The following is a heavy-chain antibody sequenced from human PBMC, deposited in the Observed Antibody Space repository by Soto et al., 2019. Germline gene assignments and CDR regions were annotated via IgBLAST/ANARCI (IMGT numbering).Heavy chain of an antibody. D-gene: IGHD2-15*01. CDR2: INPNSGGT. J-gene: IGHJ6*02. V-gene: IGHV1-2*02. Sequence: QVQLVQSGAEVKKPGASVKVSCKASGYTFTGYYMHWVRQAPGQGLEWMGWINPNSGGTNYAQKFQGRVTMTRDTSISTADMELSRLRSDDAAVYYCASGAREGGTFYYYYGMDVWGQGTTVTVSS. CDR1: GYTFTGYY. CDR3: ASGAREGGTFYYYYGMDV.